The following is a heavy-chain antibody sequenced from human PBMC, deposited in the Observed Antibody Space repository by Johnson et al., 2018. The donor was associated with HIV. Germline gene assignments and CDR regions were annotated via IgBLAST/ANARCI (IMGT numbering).Heavy chain of an antibody. CDR3: ARGLGDSSGYTDAFDI. D-gene: IGHD3-22*01. CDR1: GLTVSSNY. V-gene: IGHV3-66*01. CDR2: IYSGGST. J-gene: IGHJ3*02. Sequence: MLLVESGGGLVQPGGSLRLSCAASGLTVSSNYMSWVRQAPGKGLEWVSVIYSGGSTYYADSVKGRLTISRDNSKNTLYLQMNSLRAEDTAVYYCARGLGDSSGYTDAFDIWGQGTMVTVSS.